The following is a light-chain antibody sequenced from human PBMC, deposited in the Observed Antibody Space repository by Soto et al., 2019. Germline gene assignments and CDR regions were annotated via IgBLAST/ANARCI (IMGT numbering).Light chain of an antibody. Sequence: IQLTQSPSSLSASIGDRVTITCRASQGISSYLAWYQHKPGRAPKLLIFATSTLQSGVPSRFSGSGSGTDFTLTISSLHPEDFATYYCQQLNSYPLTFGGGTKVDI. CDR3: QQLNSYPLT. CDR2: ATS. J-gene: IGKJ4*01. V-gene: IGKV1-9*01. CDR1: QGISSY.